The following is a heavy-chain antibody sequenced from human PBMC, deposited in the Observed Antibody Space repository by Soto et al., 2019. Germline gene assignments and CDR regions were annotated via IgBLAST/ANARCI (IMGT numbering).Heavy chain of an antibody. V-gene: IGHV3-23*01. Sequence: EVQLLESGGGLVQPGGSLRLSCAASGFTFSSFAMGWVHQAPGNGLEWVSTITGSGGSTFYADSVKGRFTISRDNSKNTLYLQMNSLRAEDTAIYYCASVDYGAYIPHFDYWGQGTLVTVSS. D-gene: IGHD4-17*01. CDR3: ASVDYGAYIPHFDY. CDR1: GFTFSSFA. CDR2: ITGSGGST. J-gene: IGHJ4*02.